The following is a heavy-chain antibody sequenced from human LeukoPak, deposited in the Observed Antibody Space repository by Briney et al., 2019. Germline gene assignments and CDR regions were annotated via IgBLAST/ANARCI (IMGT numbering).Heavy chain of an antibody. D-gene: IGHD3-10*01. Sequence: PGGSLRLSCAASGFTFXXXXXXXVRQAPGXXXXXXSSISXSXSXIXXXXXXXXXXTISRDNAKNSLYLQMNSLRAEDTAVYYCARLRDYFTHAFDIWGQGTMVTVSS. CDR3: ARLRDYFTHAFDI. V-gene: IGHV3-21*01. CDR1: GFTFXXXX. J-gene: IGHJ3*02. CDR2: ISXSXSXI.